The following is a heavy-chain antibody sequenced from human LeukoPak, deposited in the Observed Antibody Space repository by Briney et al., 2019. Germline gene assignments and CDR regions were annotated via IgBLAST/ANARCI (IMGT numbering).Heavy chain of an antibody. D-gene: IGHD3-3*01. V-gene: IGHV3-74*01. Sequence: PGRSLRLSCAASGFTFSSYWMHWVRQAPGKGLVWVSRINSDGSSTSYADSVKGRFTISRDNAKNTLYLQMNSLRAEDTAVYYCARAEYYDFWSGYYPREDVWGQGTTVTVSS. CDR3: ARAEYYDFWSGYYPREDV. J-gene: IGHJ6*02. CDR2: INSDGSST. CDR1: GFTFSSYW.